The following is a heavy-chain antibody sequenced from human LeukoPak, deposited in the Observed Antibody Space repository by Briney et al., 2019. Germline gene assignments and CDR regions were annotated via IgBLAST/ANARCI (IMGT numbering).Heavy chain of an antibody. D-gene: IGHD1-26*01. V-gene: IGHV4-34*01. CDR3: ARLRGSGSYPSYKYYYYGMDV. CDR2: INHSGST. Sequence: SETLSLTCAVYGGSFSGYYWSWIRQPPGKGLEWIGEINHSGSTNYNPSLKSRVTISVGTSKNQFSLKLSSVTAADTAVYYCARLRGSGSYPSYKYYYYGMDVWGQGTTVTVSS. CDR1: GGSFSGYY. J-gene: IGHJ6*02.